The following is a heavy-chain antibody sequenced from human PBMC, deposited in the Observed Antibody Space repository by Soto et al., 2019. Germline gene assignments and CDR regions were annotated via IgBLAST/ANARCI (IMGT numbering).Heavy chain of an antibody. CDR2: IYYSGST. CDR3: ASSVDLQWIPGHFDY. CDR1: GGSISSYY. J-gene: IGHJ4*02. V-gene: IGHV4-59*08. Sequence: SETLSLTCTVSGGSISSYYWSWIRQPPGKGLEWIGYIYYSGSTNYNPSLKSRVTISVDTSKNQFSLKLSSVTAADTAVYYCASSVDLQWIPGHFDYWGQGTLVTVSS. D-gene: IGHD5-18*01.